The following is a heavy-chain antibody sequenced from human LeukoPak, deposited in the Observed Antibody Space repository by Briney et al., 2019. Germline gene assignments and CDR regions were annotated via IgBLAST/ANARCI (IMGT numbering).Heavy chain of an antibody. D-gene: IGHD3-3*01. Sequence: SEPVSLLCSVSGLPISCYYWRWMQPPAAKGRAGIGRKYTCWRTNHNPPLHRRVTMSVDTSKNQFSLKLSSVTAADTAVYYCARELQLRFLEWLSTNQPPHYGMDVWGQGTTVTVSS. V-gene: IGHV4-4*07. J-gene: IGHJ6*02. CDR3: ARELQLRFLEWLSTNQPPHYGMDV. CDR2: KYTCWRT. CDR1: GLPISCYY.